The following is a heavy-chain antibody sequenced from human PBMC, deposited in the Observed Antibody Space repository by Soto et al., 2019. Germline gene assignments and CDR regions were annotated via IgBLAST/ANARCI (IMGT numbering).Heavy chain of an antibody. D-gene: IGHD1-26*01. CDR2: VNNNGDKT. CDR3: ARDKVDHNSVWDPFEI. J-gene: IGHJ1*01. CDR1: TYTFSSHA. Sequence: PGGSLRLSCEGSTYTFSSHAMSWVRQAPGKGLEWASTVNNNGDKTYYADSVKGRFTISRDNSKNTLNLQMNSLRVEDAAIYYCARDKVDHNSVWDPFEIWGQGTLVTVSS. V-gene: IGHV3-23*01.